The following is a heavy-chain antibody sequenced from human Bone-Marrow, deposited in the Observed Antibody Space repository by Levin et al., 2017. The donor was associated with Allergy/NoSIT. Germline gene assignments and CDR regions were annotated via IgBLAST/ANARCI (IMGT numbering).Heavy chain of an antibody. J-gene: IGHJ2*01. CDR3: AKATGYSSARYFDL. CDR2: ISSTASNE. D-gene: IGHD2-15*01. V-gene: IGHV3-30*18. CDR1: GFTFRSYG. Sequence: GGSLRLSCAGSGFTFRSYGMNWVRQAPGKGLEWVAVISSTASNEYYAESVEGRFTISRDNSKNTLYLQMSSLGPEDTAVYYCAKATGYSSARYFDLWGRGTLVTVSS.